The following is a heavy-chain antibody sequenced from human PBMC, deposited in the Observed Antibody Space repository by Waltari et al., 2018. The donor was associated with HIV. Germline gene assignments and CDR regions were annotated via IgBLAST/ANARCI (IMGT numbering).Heavy chain of an antibody. D-gene: IGHD2-15*01. Sequence: QLQLQESGPGLVKRSETLSLTCTVSGGPITSSSYFWAWIRQPPGKGLEWFGNIYAGGNTYYNPSLQSRVTMSVDRSNSQFSLRLSSVTAADTGVYYCARRVVPGSTLDPWGPGALVTVSS. J-gene: IGHJ5*02. CDR1: GGPITSSSYF. CDR3: ARRVVPGSTLDP. CDR2: IYAGGNT. V-gene: IGHV4-39*01.